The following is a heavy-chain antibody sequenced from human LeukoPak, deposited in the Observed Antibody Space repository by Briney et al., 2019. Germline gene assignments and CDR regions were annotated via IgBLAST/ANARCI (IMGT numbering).Heavy chain of an antibody. V-gene: IGHV1-24*01. CDR1: GYTLTELS. Sequence: ASVKVSCKVSGYTLTELSMHWVRQAPGKGLEWMGGFDPEDGETIYAQKFQGRVTMTEDTSTDTAYMELSSLRSGDTAVYYCATGRGAVAGTGGYFDYWGQGTLVTVSS. J-gene: IGHJ4*02. CDR2: FDPEDGET. CDR3: ATGRGAVAGTGGYFDY. D-gene: IGHD6-19*01.